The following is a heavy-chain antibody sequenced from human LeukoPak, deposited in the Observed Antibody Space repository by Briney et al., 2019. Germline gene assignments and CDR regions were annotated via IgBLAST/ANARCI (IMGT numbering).Heavy chain of an antibody. V-gene: IGHV3-9*01. D-gene: IGHD3-22*01. CDR3: AKGGYYYDSSGYQRGDAFDI. CDR2: ISWNSGSI. CDR1: GFTFDDYA. Sequence: GRSLILSCSASGFTFDDYAMHWVRQAPGKGLEWVSGISWNSGSIGYADSVRGRYTISRDNAKNSLYLQMNSLRAEDTALYYCAKGGYYYDSSGYQRGDAFDIWGQGTMVTVSS. J-gene: IGHJ3*02.